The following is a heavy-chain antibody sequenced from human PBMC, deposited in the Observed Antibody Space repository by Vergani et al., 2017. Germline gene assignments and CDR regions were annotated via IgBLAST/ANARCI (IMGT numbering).Heavy chain of an antibody. Sequence: QVQLVQSGAEVKKPGASVKVSCKSSGYTFTSYYMHWVRQAPGQGLEWMGIINPSGGSTSYAQKFQGRVTMTRDTSTITVYMELSSLRSEDTAVYYCAGDANDVLRFLEPPSWFDPWGQGTLVTVSS. CDR3: AGDANDVLRFLEPPSWFDP. CDR1: GYTFTSYY. CDR2: INPSGGST. J-gene: IGHJ5*02. V-gene: IGHV1-46*01. D-gene: IGHD3-3*01.